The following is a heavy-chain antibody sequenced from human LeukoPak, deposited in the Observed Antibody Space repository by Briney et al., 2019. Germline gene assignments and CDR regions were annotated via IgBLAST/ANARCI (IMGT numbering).Heavy chain of an antibody. D-gene: IGHD7-27*01. CDR1: GFNFNIYW. CDR2: IKPDGSDK. Sequence: AGGSLRLSCAVSGFNFNIYWMSWVRQAPGKGLEWVAKIKPDGSDKYYMDSVKGRFTISRDNAQNLLYLQMNSLSAEDTAVYYCARDHWGYYDLWGRGTLVTVSS. CDR3: ARDHWGYYDL. V-gene: IGHV3-7*01. J-gene: IGHJ2*01.